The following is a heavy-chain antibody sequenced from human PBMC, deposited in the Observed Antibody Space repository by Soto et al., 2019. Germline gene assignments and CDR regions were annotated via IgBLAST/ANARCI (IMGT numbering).Heavy chain of an antibody. CDR1: GFTFSSYG. V-gene: IGHV3-30*18. J-gene: IGHJ4*02. CDR2: ISYDGSNK. D-gene: IGHD5-18*01. CDR3: AKDRGYSYGYVDY. Sequence: QVQLVESGGGVVQPGRSLRLSCAASGFTFSSYGMHWVRQAPGKGLEWVAVISYDGSNKDYADSVKGRFTISRDNSKNTLYLQMNSLRAEDTAVYYCAKDRGYSYGYVDYWGQGTLVTVSS.